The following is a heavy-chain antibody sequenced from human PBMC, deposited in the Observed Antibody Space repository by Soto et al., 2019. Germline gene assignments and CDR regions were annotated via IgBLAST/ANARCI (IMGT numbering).Heavy chain of an antibody. CDR1: GFTFSSYG. CDR2: IWYDGSNK. CDR3: ARGLGYCSSTSCYKVDAFDI. D-gene: IGHD2-2*02. Sequence: GGSLRLSCAASGFTFSSYGMHWVRQAPGKGLEWVAVIWYDGSNKYYADSVKGRFTISRDNSKNTLYLQMNSLRAEDTAVYYCARGLGYCSSTSCYKVDAFDIWGQGTMVTVSS. V-gene: IGHV3-33*01. J-gene: IGHJ3*02.